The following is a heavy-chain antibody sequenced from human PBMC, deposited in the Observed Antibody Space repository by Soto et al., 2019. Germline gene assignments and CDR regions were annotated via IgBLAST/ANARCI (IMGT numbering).Heavy chain of an antibody. CDR1: GYTLTELS. CDR3: ATPGSSGFSY. J-gene: IGHJ4*02. Sequence: GXSVKVSCKVSGYTLTELSMHWVRQAPVKGLEWMGGFDPEDGETIYAQKFQGRVTMTEDTSTDTAYMELSSLRSEDTAVYYCATPGSSGFSYWGQGTLVTVSS. CDR2: FDPEDGET. V-gene: IGHV1-24*01. D-gene: IGHD6-19*01.